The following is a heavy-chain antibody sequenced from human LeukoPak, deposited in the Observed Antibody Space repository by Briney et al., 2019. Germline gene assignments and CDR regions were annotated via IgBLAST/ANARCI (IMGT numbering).Heavy chain of an antibody. Sequence: GGSLRLSCAASGFTFSSYSMNWVRQAPGKGLEWVSSISSSSSYIYYADSVKGRFTISRDNAKNSLYLQMNSLRAEDTAVYYCAREPIAAAGTGAYYFDYWGQGTLVTVSS. CDR3: AREPIAAAGTGAYYFDY. J-gene: IGHJ4*02. V-gene: IGHV3-21*01. D-gene: IGHD6-13*01. CDR2: ISSSSSYI. CDR1: GFTFSSYS.